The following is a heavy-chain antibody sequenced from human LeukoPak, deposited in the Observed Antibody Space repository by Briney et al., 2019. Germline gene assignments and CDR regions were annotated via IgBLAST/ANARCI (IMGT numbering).Heavy chain of an antibody. Sequence: GGSLRLSCAASGFTFNTYWMAWIRQVPGKGLEWVANMKHDGSEKYYVDSVKGRFTISRDNAKNSLYLQMNSLRAEDTAVYYCARDPATTVTTYAYWGQGTLVTVSS. CDR1: GFTFNTYW. V-gene: IGHV3-7*01. J-gene: IGHJ4*02. CDR3: ARDPATTVTTYAY. D-gene: IGHD4-17*01. CDR2: MKHDGSEK.